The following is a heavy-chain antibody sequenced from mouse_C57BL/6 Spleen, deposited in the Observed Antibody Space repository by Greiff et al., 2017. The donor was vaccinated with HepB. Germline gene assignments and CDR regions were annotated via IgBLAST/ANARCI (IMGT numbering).Heavy chain of an antibody. CDR3: ARSGSSPWFAY. V-gene: IGHV1-80*01. CDR1: GYAFSSYW. D-gene: IGHD1-1*01. CDR2: IYPGDGDT. Sequence: VKLMESGAELVKPGASVKISCKASGYAFSSYWMNWVKQRPGKGLEWIGQIYPGDGDTNYNGKFKGKATLTADKSSSTAYMQLSSLTSEDSAVYFCARSGSSPWFAYWGQGTLVTVSA. J-gene: IGHJ3*01.